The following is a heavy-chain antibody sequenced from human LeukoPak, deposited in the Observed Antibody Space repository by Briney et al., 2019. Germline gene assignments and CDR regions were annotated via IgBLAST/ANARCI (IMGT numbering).Heavy chain of an antibody. V-gene: IGHV3-11*01. D-gene: IGHD2-15*01. CDR2: ISSSGSTI. Sequence: GGSLRLSCAASGLTFSNYAMSWIRQAPGKGLEWVSYISSSGSTIYYADSVKGRFTISRDNAKNSLYLQMNSLRAEDTAVYYCARDDYSRGENWFDPWGQGTLVTVSS. CDR1: GLTFSNYA. J-gene: IGHJ5*02. CDR3: ARDDYSRGENWFDP.